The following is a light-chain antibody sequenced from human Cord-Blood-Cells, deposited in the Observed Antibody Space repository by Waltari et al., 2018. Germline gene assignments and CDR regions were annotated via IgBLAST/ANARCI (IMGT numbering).Light chain of an antibody. CDR3: QQYDNRLIT. Sequence: DIQMTQSPSSLSASVGDRVTITCQASQDISNYLNGYQQKPGKAPKLLIYDASNLETGVPSRFSGSGSGTDFTFTISSLQPEDIATYYGQQYDNRLITFGQGTRLEIK. V-gene: IGKV1-33*01. CDR2: DAS. J-gene: IGKJ5*01. CDR1: QDISNY.